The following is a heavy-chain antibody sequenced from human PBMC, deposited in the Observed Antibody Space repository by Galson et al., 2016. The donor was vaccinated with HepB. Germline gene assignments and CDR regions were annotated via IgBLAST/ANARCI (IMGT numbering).Heavy chain of an antibody. Sequence: SLRLSCAASGLSFKDYCFNWVRQAPGKGLEWISYIGSSGTNIYYADSVRGRFAISRDHAKNSIYLQMNSLRVDDTAVYYCARDTQWQDALDLWGQGTIVTVSS. CDR1: GLSFKDYC. J-gene: IGHJ3*01. D-gene: IGHD6-19*01. CDR2: IGSSGTNI. V-gene: IGHV3-11*01. CDR3: ARDTQWQDALDL.